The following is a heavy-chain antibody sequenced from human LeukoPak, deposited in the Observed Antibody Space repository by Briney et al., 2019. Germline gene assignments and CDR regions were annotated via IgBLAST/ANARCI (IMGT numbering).Heavy chain of an antibody. Sequence: SVKVSCKASGGTFSSYAISWVRQAPGQGLEWMGGIIPIFGTANYAQKFQGRVTITADKSTSTAYMELSSLRSEDTAVYYCAYCSGGSCYSGPHDYWGQGTLVTVSS. CDR3: AYCSGGSCYSGPHDY. CDR2: IIPIFGTA. CDR1: GGTFSSYA. D-gene: IGHD2-15*01. J-gene: IGHJ4*02. V-gene: IGHV1-69*06.